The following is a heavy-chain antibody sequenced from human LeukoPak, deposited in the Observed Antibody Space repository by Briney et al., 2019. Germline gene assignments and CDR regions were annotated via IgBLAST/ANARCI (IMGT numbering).Heavy chain of an antibody. CDR2: ISYSGST. CDR3: ARQGPGYSYGY. D-gene: IGHD5-18*01. V-gene: IGHV4-39*01. CDR1: GGSISGTSYY. Sequence: SETLSLTCTVSGGSISGTSYYWGWIRQPPGNGLEWIGSISYSGSTYYNPSLESRVTISVDTSKNQFSLTLSSVTAADTAVYYCARQGPGYSYGYWGQGTLVTVSS. J-gene: IGHJ4*02.